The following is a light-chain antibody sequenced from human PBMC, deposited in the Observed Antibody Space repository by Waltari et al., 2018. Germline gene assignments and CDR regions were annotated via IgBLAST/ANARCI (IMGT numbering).Light chain of an antibody. V-gene: IGKV1-16*01. CDR1: RGINRY. CDR3: LQYYSYPGT. J-gene: IGKJ3*01. Sequence: DVQMPQSPSPASSVVGDGATITCRASRGINRYLAWFQQKPGKAPRSLIYAASTLQSGAPSTFSGSGSGTQFALTISSLQPEDFGTYYCLQYYSYPGTFGPGTRVDI. CDR2: AAS.